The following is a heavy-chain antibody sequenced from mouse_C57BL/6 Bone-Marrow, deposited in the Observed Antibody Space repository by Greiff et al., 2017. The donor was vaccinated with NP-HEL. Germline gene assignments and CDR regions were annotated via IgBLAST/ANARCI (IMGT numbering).Heavy chain of an antibody. CDR3: AKTYSNYDAMDY. V-gene: IGHV1-82*01. Sequence: QVQLQQSGPELVKPGASVKISCKASGYAFSSSWMNWVKQRPGKGLGWIGRIYPGDGDTNYNGKFKGKATLTADKSSSTAYMQLSSLTSEDSAVYFCAKTYSNYDAMDYWGQGTSVTVSS. D-gene: IGHD2-5*01. J-gene: IGHJ4*01. CDR2: IYPGDGDT. CDR1: GYAFSSSW.